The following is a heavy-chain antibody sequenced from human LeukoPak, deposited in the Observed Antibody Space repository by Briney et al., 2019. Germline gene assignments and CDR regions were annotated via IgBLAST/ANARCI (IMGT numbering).Heavy chain of an antibody. V-gene: IGHV4-38-2*02. CDR1: GYSISSGYY. CDR3: ASTLAARRYFDY. J-gene: IGHJ4*02. Sequence: SETLSLTCTVSGYSISSGYYWGWIRQPPGKGLEWIGSIYHSGSTYYNPSLKSRVTISVDTSKNQFSLKLSSVTAADTAVYYCASTLAARRYFDYWGQGTLVTVSS. D-gene: IGHD6-6*01. CDR2: IYHSGST.